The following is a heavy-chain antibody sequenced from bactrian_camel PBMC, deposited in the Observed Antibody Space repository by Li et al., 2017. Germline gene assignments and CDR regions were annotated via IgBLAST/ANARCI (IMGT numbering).Heavy chain of an antibody. CDR1: GYNVVTLC. V-gene: IGHV3S1*01. CDR3: VTWDY. Sequence: HVQLVKSGGGSVQAGGSLRLSCAVASGYNVVTLCMGWFRQAPGKERAAVAAHYTGTATTYVADSVKGRFAISEDNAKNILYLQMNSLKPEDTAVYYCVTWDYWGQGTQVTVS. D-gene: IGHD1*01. CDR2: HYTGTATT. J-gene: IGHJ4*01.